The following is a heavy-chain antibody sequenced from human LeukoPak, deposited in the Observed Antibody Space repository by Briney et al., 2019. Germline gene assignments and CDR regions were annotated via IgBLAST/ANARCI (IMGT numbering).Heavy chain of an antibody. CDR3: AADLNYYDSSGSGDY. J-gene: IGHJ4*02. Sequence: TSVKVSCKASGFTFTSSAMQWVRQARGQRLEWIGWIVVGSGNTNYAQKFQERVTITRDMSTSTAYMELTSLRSEGTAVYYCAADLNYYDSSGSGDYWGQGTLVTVSS. CDR1: GFTFTSSA. D-gene: IGHD3-22*01. CDR2: IVVGSGNT. V-gene: IGHV1-58*02.